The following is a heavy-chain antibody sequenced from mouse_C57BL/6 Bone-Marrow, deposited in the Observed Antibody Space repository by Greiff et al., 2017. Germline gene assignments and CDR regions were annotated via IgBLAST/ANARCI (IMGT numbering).Heavy chain of an antibody. CDR3: ARKGGLPLDY. CDR2: IFPRSGNT. J-gene: IGHJ2*01. V-gene: IGHV1-81*01. Sequence: VQLQQSGPELVRPGASVKMSCKASGYTFTSYGISWVKQRTGQGLEWIGEIFPRSGNTYYNEKFKGKATLTADKSSSTAYMSLRSLTSEDSAVYFCARKGGLPLDYWGQGITLTVSS. CDR1: GYTFTSYG. D-gene: IGHD1-1*02.